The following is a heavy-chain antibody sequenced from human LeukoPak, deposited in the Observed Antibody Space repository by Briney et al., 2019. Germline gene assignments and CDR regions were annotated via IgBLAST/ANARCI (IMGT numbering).Heavy chain of an antibody. V-gene: IGHV3-74*01. D-gene: IGHD3-9*01. J-gene: IGHJ4*02. CDR2: INSDGSST. Sequence: PGGSLRLSCAASGFTFSSYWMHWVRQAPGKGPVWVSRINSDGSSTSYADSVKGRFTISRDNAKNTLYLQMNSLRAEDTAVYYCARDEYFGNFDYWGQGTLVTVSS. CDR1: GFTFSSYW. CDR3: ARDEYFGNFDY.